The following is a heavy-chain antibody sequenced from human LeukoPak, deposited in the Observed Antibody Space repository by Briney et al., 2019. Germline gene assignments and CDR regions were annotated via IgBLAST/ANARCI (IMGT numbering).Heavy chain of an antibody. CDR2: INHSGST. CDR3: ARDADPLFGPHYYMDV. Sequence: SETLSLTCAVYGWSFSGYYLMGIRQPPGKALDGIGEINHSGSTNYNPSLKSRVTVSVDTSKNQFSLKLSSVTAEDTAVYYCARDADPLFGPHYYMDVWGKGTTVTISS. V-gene: IGHV4-34*01. D-gene: IGHD3-16*01. CDR1: GWSFSGYY. J-gene: IGHJ6*03.